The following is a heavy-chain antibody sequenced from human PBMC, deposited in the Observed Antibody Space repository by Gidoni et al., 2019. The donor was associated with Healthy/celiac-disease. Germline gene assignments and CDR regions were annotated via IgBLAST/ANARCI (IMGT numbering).Heavy chain of an antibody. CDR1: GFTFSSYA. J-gene: IGHJ4*02. Sequence: EVQLLESVGCLVQPGGSLRLSCASSGFTFSSYAMSWVRQAPGKGLEWGSAISGSGGSTYDADSVKGRFTISRDNSKNTLYLQRNSLRAEDTAVEYCANGAVMVRGVIPFDYWGQGTLVTVSS. D-gene: IGHD3-10*01. CDR2: ISGSGGST. V-gene: IGHV3-23*01. CDR3: ANGAVMVRGVIPFDY.